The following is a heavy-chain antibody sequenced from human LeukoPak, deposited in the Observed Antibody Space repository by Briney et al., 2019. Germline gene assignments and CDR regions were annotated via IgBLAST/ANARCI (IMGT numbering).Heavy chain of an antibody. V-gene: IGHV4-30-2*01. CDR1: GGSISSGGYS. J-gene: IGHJ4*02. D-gene: IGHD5-12*01. CDR3: ARAIGGYDYYFDY. CDR2: IYHSGST. Sequence: SETLSLTCAVSGGSISSGGYSWSWIRQPPGQGLEWIGYIYHSGSTYYNPSLKSRVTISVDRSKTQFSLKLSSVTAADTAVYYCARAIGGYDYYFDYWGQGTLVTVSS.